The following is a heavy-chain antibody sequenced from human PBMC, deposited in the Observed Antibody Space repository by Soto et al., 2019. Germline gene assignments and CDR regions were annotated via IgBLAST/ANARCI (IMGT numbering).Heavy chain of an antibody. CDR3: ARMGTGRFGELMRNYYGMDV. Sequence: SETLSLTCAVYGGSFSGYYWSWIRQPPGKGLEWIGEINHSGSTNYNPSLKSRITISVDTSKNQFSLKLSSVTAADTAVYYCARMGTGRFGELMRNYYGMDVWGQGTTVTVSS. V-gene: IGHV4-34*01. J-gene: IGHJ6*02. CDR1: GGSFSGYY. CDR2: INHSGST. D-gene: IGHD3-10*01.